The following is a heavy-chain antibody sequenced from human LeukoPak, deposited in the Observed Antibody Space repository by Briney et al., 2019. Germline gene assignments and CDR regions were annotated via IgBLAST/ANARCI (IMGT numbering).Heavy chain of an antibody. CDR1: GFTFSSYS. CDR3: ARGGYCSGGTCYGAGWFDP. Sequence: GGSLRLSCAAAGFTFSSYSMNWVRQAPGKGLEWISYISSRGSTIYYADSVKGRFTISRDNAKNSLYLQMNSLRADDTAVYYCARGGYCSGGTCYGAGWFDPWGQGTLVTVSS. V-gene: IGHV3-48*01. D-gene: IGHD2-15*01. CDR2: ISSRGSTI. J-gene: IGHJ5*02.